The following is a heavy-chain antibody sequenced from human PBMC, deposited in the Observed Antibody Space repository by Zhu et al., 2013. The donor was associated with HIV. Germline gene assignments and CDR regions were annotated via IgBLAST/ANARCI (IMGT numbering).Heavy chain of an antibody. Sequence: QVQLQESGPGLVKPSQTLSLTCTVSGGSISSGDYYWSWIRQPPGKGLEWIGYIYYSGSTYYNPSLKSRVTISVDTSKNQFSLKLSSVTAADTAVYYCARGRRSGYYYLGAFDIWGQGTMVTVSS. CDR2: IYYSGST. V-gene: IGHV4-30-4*01. J-gene: IGHJ3*02. CDR3: ARGRRSGYYYLGAFDI. CDR1: GGSISSGDYY. D-gene: IGHD3-22*01.